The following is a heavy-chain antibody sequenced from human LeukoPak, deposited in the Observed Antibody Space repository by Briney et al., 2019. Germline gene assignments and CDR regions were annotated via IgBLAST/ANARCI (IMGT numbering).Heavy chain of an antibody. D-gene: IGHD3-10*01. CDR2: IIPIFGTA. CDR1: GGTFSGYA. J-gene: IGHJ6*02. CDR3: AMRGYGSGSYYGYYGMDV. Sequence: ASVKVSCKASGGTFSGYAISWVRQAPGQGLEWMGGIIPIFGTANYAQKFQGRVTITADESTSTAYMELSSLRSEDTAVYYCAMRGYGSGSYYGYYGMDVWGQGTTVTVSS. V-gene: IGHV1-69*13.